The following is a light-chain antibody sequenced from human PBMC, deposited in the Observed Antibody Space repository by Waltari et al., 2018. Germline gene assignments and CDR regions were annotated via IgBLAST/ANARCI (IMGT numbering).Light chain of an antibody. CDR1: QSVLYSSNNKNY. CDR2: WAS. Sequence: DIVMTQFPDSLAVSLGERATINCKSSQSVLYSSNNKNYLAWYQQKPGQPPKLLIYWASTRESGVPDRFSGSGSGTDFTLTISSLQAEDVAVYYCQQDYSTPWTFGQGTKVEIK. CDR3: QQDYSTPWT. V-gene: IGKV4-1*01. J-gene: IGKJ1*01.